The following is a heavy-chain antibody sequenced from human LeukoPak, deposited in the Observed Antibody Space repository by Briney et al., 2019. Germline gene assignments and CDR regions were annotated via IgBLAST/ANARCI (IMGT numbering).Heavy chain of an antibody. J-gene: IGHJ4*02. CDR1: GFTFSNYA. D-gene: IGHD3-10*01. CDR2: ISGRGDST. V-gene: IGHV3-23*01. CDR3: AKTYYYGSGTFSFDH. Sequence: GGSLRLSCAASGFTFSNYAMIWVRQAPGKGLEWVSGISGRGDSTYYADSVKGRFTISRDNSKNTVYMQMNSLRAEDTALYYCAKTYYYGSGTFSFDHWGQGTLVTVSS.